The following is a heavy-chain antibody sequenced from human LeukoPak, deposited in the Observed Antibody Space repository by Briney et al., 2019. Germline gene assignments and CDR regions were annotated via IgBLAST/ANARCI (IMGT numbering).Heavy chain of an antibody. D-gene: IGHD3-3*02. V-gene: IGHV3-7*01. CDR2: IKEDGNEI. Sequence: PGGSLRLSCAASGFTFSSYWMTWVRQAPGKGLEWVANIKEDGNEIYYVDSVKGRFTISRDNAKNSLYLQMSSLRAEDTAMYYCARHLYWCGFWGQGTLVTVSS. CDR1: GFTFSSYW. J-gene: IGHJ5*01. CDR3: ARHLYWCGF.